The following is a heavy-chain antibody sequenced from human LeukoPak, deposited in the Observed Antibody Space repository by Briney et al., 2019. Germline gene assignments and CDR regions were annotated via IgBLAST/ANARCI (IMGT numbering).Heavy chain of an antibody. CDR2: ISSSSSYI. D-gene: IGHD6-19*01. V-gene: IGHV3-21*01. Sequence: GGSLRLSCAASGFTFSSYSMNWVRQAPGKGLEWVSSISSSSSYIYYADSVKGRFTISRDNAKNSLYLQMNSLRAEDTAVYYCARGDNSGWRNVYYFDYWGQGTLVTVSS. CDR1: GFTFSSYS. CDR3: ARGDNSGWRNVYYFDY. J-gene: IGHJ4*02.